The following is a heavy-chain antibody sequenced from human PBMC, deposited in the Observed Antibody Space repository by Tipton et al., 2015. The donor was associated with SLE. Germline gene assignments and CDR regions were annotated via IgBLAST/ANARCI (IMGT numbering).Heavy chain of an antibody. CDR1: GFTFSSYA. V-gene: IGHV3-30*04. Sequence: RLSCAASGFTFSSYAMHWVRQAPGKGLEWVAVISYDGSNKYYADSVKGRFTISRDNSKNTLYLQMNSLRAEDAAVYYCANEGVIAPSDAFDIWGQGTMVTVSS. CDR3: ANEGVIAPSDAFDI. CDR2: ISYDGSNK. J-gene: IGHJ3*02. D-gene: IGHD2-21*01.